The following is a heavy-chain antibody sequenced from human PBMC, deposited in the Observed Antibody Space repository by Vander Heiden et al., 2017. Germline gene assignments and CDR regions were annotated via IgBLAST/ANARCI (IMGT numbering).Heavy chain of an antibody. V-gene: IGHV3-30*18. Sequence: QVQLVESGGGVVQPGRSLRLSCAASGFTFSSYGMHWVRQAPGKGLEWVAVISYDGSNKDYADSVKGRFTSSRDNSKNTLYLQMNSLRAEDTAVYYWAKDGTGEGYYFDYWGQGTLVTVSS. CDR1: GFTFSSYG. CDR3: AKDGTGEGYYFDY. J-gene: IGHJ4*02. CDR2: ISYDGSNK. D-gene: IGHD3-16*01.